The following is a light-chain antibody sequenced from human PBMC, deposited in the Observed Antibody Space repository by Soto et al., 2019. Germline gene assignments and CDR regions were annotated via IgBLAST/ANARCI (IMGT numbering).Light chain of an antibody. J-gene: IGKJ3*01. CDR3: QQANSLPFT. V-gene: IGKV1D-12*01. CDR2: AAS. CDR1: QGITTW. Sequence: DIQMTQSPSSVSASVGDRVTITCRASQGITTWLVWYQQKPGEAPKLLVYAASTLQTGVPSRFSGSGSGTEFSPTISSLQPEDSATYFCQQANSLPFTFGPGTKVHV.